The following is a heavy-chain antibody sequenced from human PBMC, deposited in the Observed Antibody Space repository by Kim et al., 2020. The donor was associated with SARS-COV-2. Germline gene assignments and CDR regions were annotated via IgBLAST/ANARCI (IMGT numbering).Heavy chain of an antibody. V-gene: IGHV1-18*01. CDR1: GYTFTSYG. D-gene: IGHD3-22*01. CDR3: ARVCQTYYDSSGYYNYYCYGMDV. J-gene: IGHJ6*02. CDR2: ISAYNGNT. Sequence: ASVKVSCKASGYTFTSYGISWVRQAPGQGLEWMGWISAYNGNTNYAQKLQGRVTMTTDTSTSTAYMELRSLRSDDTAVYYCARVCQTYYDSSGYYNYYCYGMDVWGQGTTVTVSS.